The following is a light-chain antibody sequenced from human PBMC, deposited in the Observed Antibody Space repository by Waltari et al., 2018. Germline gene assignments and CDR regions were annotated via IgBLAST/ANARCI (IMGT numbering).Light chain of an antibody. CDR2: RDD. CDR3: AAWDDSLSVSYV. J-gene: IGLJ1*01. Sequence: QSVLTQPPSVSGTPGQTVTISCFGTNSNIGRNSVFWYQQLPGTAPKLLIYRDDQRPSRVPRRLSRSKSGTSASLAIRGLRSEDEADDYCAAWDDSLSVSYVFGSGTKVTV. CDR1: NSNIGRNS. V-gene: IGLV1-47*01.